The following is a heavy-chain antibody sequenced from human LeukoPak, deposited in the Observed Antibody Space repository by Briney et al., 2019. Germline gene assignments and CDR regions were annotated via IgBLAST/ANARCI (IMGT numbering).Heavy chain of an antibody. D-gene: IGHD3-3*01. CDR3: ASWYDFWSGYWSGTGY. V-gene: IGHV4-31*03. CDR1: GGSISSGGYY. J-gene: IGHJ4*02. Sequence: SETLSLTCTVSGGSISSGGYYWSWIRQHPGKGLEWIGYIYYSGSTYYNPSLKSRATISVDTSKNQFSLKLSSVTAADTAVYYCASWYDFWSGYWSGTGYWGQGTLVTVSS. CDR2: IYYSGST.